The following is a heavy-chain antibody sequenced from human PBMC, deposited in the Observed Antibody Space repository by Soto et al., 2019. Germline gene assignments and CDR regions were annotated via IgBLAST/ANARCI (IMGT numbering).Heavy chain of an antibody. D-gene: IGHD2-2*01. J-gene: IGHJ4*02. V-gene: IGHV2-5*02. CDR2: IYWDADE. Sequence: QITLKESGPTLVKPTQTLTLTCTFSGFSLSTTAEGVGWIRQPPGKALERPALIYWDADERYSPSLKSRLSITKEPSKIQVVLTMTNVDPVDTATYYCTHGSCSSAACYPNPSADYWGQGILVTVSS. CDR3: THGSCSSAACYPNPSADY. CDR1: GFSLSTTAEG.